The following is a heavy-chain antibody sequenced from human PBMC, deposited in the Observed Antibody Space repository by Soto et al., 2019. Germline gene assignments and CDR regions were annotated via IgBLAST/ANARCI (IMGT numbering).Heavy chain of an antibody. V-gene: IGHV1-3*01. CDR1: GYTFTHYA. CDR3: SRDYVGANY. J-gene: IGHJ4*02. D-gene: IGHD1-26*01. Sequence: QVQLVQSGAEAKKPGASVKVSCKTSGYTFTHYALHWVRPAPGQRLERMGWITVRNGNTKNSQNSQRRVTLTRDTSASTAYMQLISLTSEDTAVYYCSRDYVGANYRGQASLVTVSS. CDR2: ITVRNGNT.